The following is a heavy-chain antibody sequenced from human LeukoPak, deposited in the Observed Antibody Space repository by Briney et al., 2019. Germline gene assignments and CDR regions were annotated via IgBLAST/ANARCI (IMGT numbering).Heavy chain of an antibody. CDR1: GGSIDSSSYY. D-gene: IGHD4/OR15-4a*01. J-gene: IGHJ4*02. V-gene: IGHV4-39*01. CDR2: IYYSGST. Sequence: SETLPLTCTVSGGSIDSSSYYWGWIRQPPGKGLEWIGSIYYSGSTYYNPSLKGRVTISVDTSKNQFSLKLSSVTAADTAVYYCSSSDYVYYFDYWGQGTLVTVSS. CDR3: SSSDYVYYFDY.